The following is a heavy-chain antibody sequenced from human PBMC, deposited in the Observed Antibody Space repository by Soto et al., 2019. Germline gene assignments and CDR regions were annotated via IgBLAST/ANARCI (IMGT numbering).Heavy chain of an antibody. CDR1: GYNFNSYV. J-gene: IGHJ4*02. V-gene: IGHV1-18*01. CDR2: VSDYNGNA. D-gene: IGHD3-22*01. Sequence: QVPMVQSGAEVKKPGASVKVSCKTSGYNFNSYVINWVRQAPGRGLEWMGRVSDYNGNADYAQKFQGRVSMTADTSTNTAYMELRSLRSDDTAVYYCARAPGSFYYFFDYWGQGALVTVSS. CDR3: ARAPGSFYYFFDY.